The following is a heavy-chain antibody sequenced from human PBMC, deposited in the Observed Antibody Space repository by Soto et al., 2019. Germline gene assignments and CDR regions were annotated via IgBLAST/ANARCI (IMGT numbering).Heavy chain of an antibody. D-gene: IGHD2-2*02. CDR1: GGSISSGDYY. CDR2: IYYSGST. V-gene: IGHV4-30-4*01. J-gene: IGHJ6*02. CDR3: ARVWVVPAAIGPYGMDV. Sequence: LSLTCTVSGGSISSGDYYWSWIRQPPGKGLEWIGYIYYSGSTYYNPSLKSRVTISVDTSKNQFSLKLSSVTAADTAVYYCARVWVVPAAIGPYGMDVWGQGTTVTVSS.